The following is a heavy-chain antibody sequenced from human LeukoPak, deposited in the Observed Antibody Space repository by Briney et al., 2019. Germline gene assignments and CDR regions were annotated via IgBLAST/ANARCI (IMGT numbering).Heavy chain of an antibody. CDR3: ASYKIEGPTKLDY. J-gene: IGHJ4*02. CDR2: IKQDESEK. Sequence: GGSLRLSCAASGYTFSSYWMSWVRQAPGKGLEWVANIKQDESEKYYVDSLKGRFTISRENAKNTLYLQMYSLRAEDSAVYYCASYKIEGPTKLDYWGQGILVTVSS. CDR1: GYTFSSYW. V-gene: IGHV3-7*01. D-gene: IGHD3-10*01.